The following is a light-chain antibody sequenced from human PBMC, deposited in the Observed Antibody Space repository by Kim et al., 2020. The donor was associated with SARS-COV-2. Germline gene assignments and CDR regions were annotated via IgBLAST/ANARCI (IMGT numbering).Light chain of an antibody. J-gene: IGLJ2*01. Sequence: SVALGQTVRITCQGDSLRSYYATWYQQKPGQAPILVNYGKNNRPSGIPDRFSGSSSGNTASLTITGTQAGDEADYYCNSRDSNDNVVFGGGTKLTVL. CDR1: SLRSYY. CDR3: NSRDSNDNVV. V-gene: IGLV3-19*01. CDR2: GKN.